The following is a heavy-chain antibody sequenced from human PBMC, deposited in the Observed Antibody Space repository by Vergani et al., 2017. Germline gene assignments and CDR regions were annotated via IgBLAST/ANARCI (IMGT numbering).Heavy chain of an antibody. D-gene: IGHD6-13*01. CDR1: GGPIRSTFYY. CDR3: ARHKEQLVPGNYYYYYYMDV. Sequence: QLQLQESDPGQVKPSETLSLTCTVSGGPIRSTFYYWGWIRQPPGKGLEWIGTIYYSGSTYYNPSLKSRVTISVDTSKNQFSLKLNSVSAADTAVYYCARHKEQLVPGNYYYYYYMDVWGKGTTVTVSS. J-gene: IGHJ6*03. V-gene: IGHV4-39*01. CDR2: IYYSGST.